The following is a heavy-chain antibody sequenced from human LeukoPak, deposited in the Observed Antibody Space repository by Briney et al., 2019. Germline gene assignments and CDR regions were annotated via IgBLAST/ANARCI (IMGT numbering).Heavy chain of an antibody. J-gene: IGHJ6*03. CDR2: IYYSGST. CDR1: GVSISSYY. Sequence: PSETLSLTCTVSGVSISSYYWSWIRQPPGKGLEWIGYIYYSGSTNYNPSLKSRVTISVDTSKNQFSLKLTSVTAADTVVYYCARTTEGGYTYGYFYYYYTDVWGKGTTVTISS. D-gene: IGHD5-18*01. CDR3: ARTTEGGYTYGYFYYYYTDV. V-gene: IGHV4-59*01.